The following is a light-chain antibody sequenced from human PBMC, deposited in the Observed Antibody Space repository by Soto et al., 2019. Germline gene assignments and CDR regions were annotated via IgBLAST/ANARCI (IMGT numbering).Light chain of an antibody. CDR2: KAS. CDR1: QSISAW. J-gene: IGKJ1*01. V-gene: IGKV1-5*03. CDR3: QQYNSYWT. Sequence: DIQMTQSPSTLSASVGDRVTITCRASQSISAWLAWFQQKPGKAPKLLIYKASILESGVPSRFSGSGSGTEHTLTISSLQPDDVATYYCQQYNSYWTFGPGTRVEIK.